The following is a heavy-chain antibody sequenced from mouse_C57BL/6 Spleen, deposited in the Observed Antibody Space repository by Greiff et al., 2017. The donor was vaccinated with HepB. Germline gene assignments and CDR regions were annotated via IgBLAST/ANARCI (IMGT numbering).Heavy chain of an antibody. Sequence: EVNVVESGGGLVQPKGSLKLSCAASGFSFNTYAMNWVRQAPGKGLEWVARIRSKSNNYATYYADSVKDRFTISRDDSESMLYLQMNNLKTEDTAMYYCVKEFFYYAMDYWGQGTSVTVSS. CDR2: IRSKSNNYAT. CDR3: VKEFFYYAMDY. CDR1: GFSFNTYA. V-gene: IGHV10-1*01. J-gene: IGHJ4*01.